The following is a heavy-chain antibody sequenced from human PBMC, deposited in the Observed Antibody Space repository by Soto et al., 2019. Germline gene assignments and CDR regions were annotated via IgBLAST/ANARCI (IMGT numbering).Heavy chain of an antibody. CDR1: GYTLTELS. CDR3: ATVRWQWSPLAHPRPNDAFDI. V-gene: IGHV1-24*01. J-gene: IGHJ3*02. D-gene: IGHD6-19*01. Sequence: ASVKVSCKVSGYTLTELSMHWVRQAPGKGLEWMGGFDPEDGETIYAQKFQGRVTMTEDTSTDTAYMELSSLRSEDTAVYYCATVRWQWSPLAHPRPNDAFDIWGQGTMVTVSS. CDR2: FDPEDGET.